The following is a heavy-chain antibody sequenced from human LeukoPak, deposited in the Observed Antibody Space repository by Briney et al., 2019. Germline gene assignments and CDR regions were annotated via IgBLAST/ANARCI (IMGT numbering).Heavy chain of an antibody. J-gene: IGHJ2*01. D-gene: IGHD3-3*01. CDR2: ISAYNGKT. Sequence: ASVKVSCKASGYTFTSYGISWVRQAPGQGLEWMGWISAYNGKTNYAQKLQGRVTMTTDTSTSTAYMELRSLRSDDTAVYYCARAPPPYYDFWSTWGYFDLWGRGTLVTVSS. CDR3: ARAPPPYYDFWSTWGYFDL. V-gene: IGHV1-18*01. CDR1: GYTFTSYG.